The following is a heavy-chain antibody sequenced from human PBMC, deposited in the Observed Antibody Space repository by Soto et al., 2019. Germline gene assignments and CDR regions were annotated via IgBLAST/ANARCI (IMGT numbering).Heavy chain of an antibody. CDR3: ARAMTLGYCSGGSCSLDSGWFDP. CDR2: IWYDGSNK. J-gene: IGHJ5*02. V-gene: IGHV3-33*01. Sequence: GGSLILSCAASGFTFSSYGMHWVRQAPGKGLEWVAVIWYDGSNKYYADSVKGRFTISRDNSKNTLYLQMNSLRAEDTAVYYCARAMTLGYCSGGSCSLDSGWFDPWGQGTLVTVSS. D-gene: IGHD2-15*01. CDR1: GFTFSSYG.